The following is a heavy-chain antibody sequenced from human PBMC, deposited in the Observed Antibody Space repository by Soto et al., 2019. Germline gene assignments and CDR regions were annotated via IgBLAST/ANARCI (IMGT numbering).Heavy chain of an antibody. J-gene: IGHJ6*02. CDR1: GFTFSSYS. CDR3: ERDEYXGNSHPNWVYYYYGMDV. Sequence: PGESLRLSCTASGFTFSSYSMHWVRQPPGKGLEGVAVISYDGSNKYYADSEKGRFTISRDNSKNTLYLQMNSLRAEDTAVYYCERDEYXGNSHPNWVYYYYGMDVWGQGTTVTVSS. CDR2: ISYDGSNK. D-gene: IGHD1-1*01. V-gene: IGHV3-33*01.